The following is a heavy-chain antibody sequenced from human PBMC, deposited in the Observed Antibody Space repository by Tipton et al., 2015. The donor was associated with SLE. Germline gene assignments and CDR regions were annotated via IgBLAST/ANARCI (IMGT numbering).Heavy chain of an antibody. V-gene: IGHV4-4*07. Sequence: TLSLTCSVFGGPLGSFSWCWIRQPAGQGLEWIGRIYNSGYTNYNPSLKSRVTMSVDMSKNQFSLKLTSVTAADMAIYYCARDGLTIFGVVSLGYMDVWGKGTTVTVSS. CDR1: GGPLGSFS. J-gene: IGHJ6*03. D-gene: IGHD3-3*02. CDR3: ARDGLTIFGVVSLGYMDV. CDR2: IYNSGYT.